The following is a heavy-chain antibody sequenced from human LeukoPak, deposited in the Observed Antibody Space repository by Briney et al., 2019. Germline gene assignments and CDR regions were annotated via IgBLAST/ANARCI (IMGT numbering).Heavy chain of an antibody. CDR3: ARVIVGEGEVDY. CDR1: GYTFTSYG. CDR2: ISAYNGNT. Sequence: ASVKVSCKASGYTFTSYGISWVRQAPGQGLQWMGWISAYNGNTNYAQKLQGRVTMTTDTSTSTAYMELRSLRTDDTAVYYCARVIVGEGEVDYWGQGTLVTVSS. V-gene: IGHV1-18*01. D-gene: IGHD1-26*01. J-gene: IGHJ4*02.